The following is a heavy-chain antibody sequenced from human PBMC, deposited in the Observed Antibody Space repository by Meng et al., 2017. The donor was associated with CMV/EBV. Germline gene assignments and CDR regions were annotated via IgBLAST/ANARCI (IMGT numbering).Heavy chain of an antibody. CDR2: ISWNSGSI. CDR3: AKAYGSYYIGDAFDI. Sequence: SLKISCAASGFTFDDYAMHWVRQAPGKGLEWASGISWNSGSIGYADSVKGRFTISRDNAKNSLYLQMNSLRAEDTVLYYCAKAYGSYYIGDAFDIWGQGTMVTVSS. CDR1: GFTFDDYA. J-gene: IGHJ3*02. D-gene: IGHD3-10*01. V-gene: IGHV3-9*01.